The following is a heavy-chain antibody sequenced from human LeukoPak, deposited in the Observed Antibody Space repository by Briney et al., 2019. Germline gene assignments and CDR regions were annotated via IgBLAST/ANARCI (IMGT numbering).Heavy chain of an antibody. CDR2: INAGSGNT. Sequence: ASVKVSCKPSGYTFTTYAMHWVRQAPGQRLEWMGWINAGSGNTKYSQKFQGRVTITRDTSASTAYMELSSLRSEDTAVYYCASVDTAMAPLWGQGTLVTVSS. CDR3: ASVDTAMAPL. D-gene: IGHD5-18*01. J-gene: IGHJ4*02. V-gene: IGHV1-3*01. CDR1: GYTFTTYA.